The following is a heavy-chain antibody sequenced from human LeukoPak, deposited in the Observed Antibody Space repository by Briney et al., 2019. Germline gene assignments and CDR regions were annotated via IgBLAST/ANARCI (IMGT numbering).Heavy chain of an antibody. Sequence: ASVKVSCKVSGYTLTELSMHWVRQAPGKGLEWMGGFDPEDGETIYAQKFQGRVTMTRDMSTSTVYMELSSLRSEDTAVYYCARGPSEYSSSSDTLDVWGQGTMVTVSS. V-gene: IGHV1-24*01. J-gene: IGHJ3*01. D-gene: IGHD6-6*01. CDR3: ARGPSEYSSSSDTLDV. CDR2: FDPEDGET. CDR1: GYTLTELS.